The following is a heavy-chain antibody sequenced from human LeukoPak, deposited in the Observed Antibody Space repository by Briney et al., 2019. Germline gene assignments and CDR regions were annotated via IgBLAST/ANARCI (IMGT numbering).Heavy chain of an antibody. CDR3: ARDPRTVRI. CDR2: IRYDGSNK. D-gene: IGHD1-1*01. CDR1: GFIFKSYG. J-gene: IGHJ4*02. V-gene: IGHV3-30*02. Sequence: GGSLRLSCAASGFIFKSYGMHWVRQAPGKGLEWVTFIRYDGSNKYYADSVKGRFTISRDNSKNTLYLQMNSLRAEDTAVYYCARDPRTVRIWGQGTLVTVSS.